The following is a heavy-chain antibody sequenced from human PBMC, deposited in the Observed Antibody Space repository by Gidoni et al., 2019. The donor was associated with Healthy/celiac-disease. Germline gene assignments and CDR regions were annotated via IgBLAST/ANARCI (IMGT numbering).Heavy chain of an antibody. Sequence: QVQLVQSGAEVQKPGSSVKVSCKASGGTFKTYGVSWVRQAPGQGLEWMGRIIPILDIPNYAQKFQGRVTLTADKSTSTAYMELSSLRSEDTAVYYCAAAQQQLVSYDWGQGTLVTVSS. CDR2: IIPILDIP. J-gene: IGHJ4*02. CDR1: GGTFKTYG. CDR3: AAAQQQLVSYD. V-gene: IGHV1-69*04. D-gene: IGHD6-13*01.